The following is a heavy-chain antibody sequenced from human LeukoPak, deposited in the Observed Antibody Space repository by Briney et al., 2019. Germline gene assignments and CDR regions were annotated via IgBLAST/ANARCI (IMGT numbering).Heavy chain of an antibody. J-gene: IGHJ6*02. V-gene: IGHV1-8*01. CDR3: ARDLRGYSYYYGMDV. CDR2: MNPNSGNT. CDR1: GYTFTSYD. D-gene: IGHD5-12*01. Sequence: ASVKVSCKASGYTFTSYDINWVRQATGQGLEWMGWMNPNSGNTSYAQKFQGRVTMTRDTSTSTVYMELSSLRSEDTAVYYCARDLRGYSYYYGMDVWGQGTTVTVSS.